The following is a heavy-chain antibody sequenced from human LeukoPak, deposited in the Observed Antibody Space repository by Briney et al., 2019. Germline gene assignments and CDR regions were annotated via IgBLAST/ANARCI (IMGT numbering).Heavy chain of an antibody. V-gene: IGHV4-61*02. J-gene: IGHJ4*02. CDR3: ARNPMEEYFDS. CDR2: MFTPGTI. CDR1: GGSVSSGIYY. Sequence: SQTLSLTCTVSGGSVSSGIYYWSWIRQPAGKGLEWIGRMFTPGTINYNPSLKSRVTISLDTSKNQFSLKLSSVTAADTAVYYCARNPMEEYFDSWGQGTQVTVSS. D-gene: IGHD3-3*01.